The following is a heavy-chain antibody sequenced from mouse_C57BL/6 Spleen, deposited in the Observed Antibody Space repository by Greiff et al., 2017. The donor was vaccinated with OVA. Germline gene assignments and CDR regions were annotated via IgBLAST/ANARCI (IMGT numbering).Heavy chain of an antibody. J-gene: IGHJ1*03. Sequence: QVQLQQSGAELVKPGASVKLSCKASGYTFTSYWMQWVKQRPGQGLEWIGEIDPSDSYPNYNQKLKGKATLTVDTSSSTAYMQLSSLTSEDSAVYYCARLDYGNYHGYFDVWGTGTTVTVSS. CDR2: IDPSDSYP. V-gene: IGHV1-50*01. D-gene: IGHD2-1*01. CDR3: ARLDYGNYHGYFDV. CDR1: GYTFTSYW.